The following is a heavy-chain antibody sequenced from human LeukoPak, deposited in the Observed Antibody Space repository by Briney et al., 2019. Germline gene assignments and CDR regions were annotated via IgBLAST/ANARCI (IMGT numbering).Heavy chain of an antibody. D-gene: IGHD3-3*01. Sequence: GASVELSCTASRYTFSGYYIHRLRQAPGQGLGWMGWINPNSGGTNYAQKFQGRVTMPRDTSISTDYMELSRLRSDVTAVYCCARDAARLRFLLRYFDFWGQGTLVSVS. J-gene: IGHJ4*02. CDR1: RYTFSGYY. CDR3: ARDAARLRFLLRYFDF. V-gene: IGHV1-2*02. CDR2: INPNSGGT.